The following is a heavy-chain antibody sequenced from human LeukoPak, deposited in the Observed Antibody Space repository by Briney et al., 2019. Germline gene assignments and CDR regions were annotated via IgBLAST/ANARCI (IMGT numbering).Heavy chain of an antibody. Sequence: SETLSLTCTVSNFSISTGYYWGWIRQPPGKGLEWIGSIYHSGSTYYNPSLKSRVTISVDTSKNQFSLKLSSVTAADTAVYYCARQIPYYDFWSGYPYYFDYWGQGTLVTVSS. CDR2: IYHSGST. V-gene: IGHV4-38-2*02. J-gene: IGHJ4*02. CDR3: ARQIPYYDFWSGYPYYFDY. D-gene: IGHD3-3*01. CDR1: NFSISTGYY.